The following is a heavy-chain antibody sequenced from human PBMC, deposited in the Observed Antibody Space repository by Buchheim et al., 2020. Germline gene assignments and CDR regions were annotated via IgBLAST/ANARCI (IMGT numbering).Heavy chain of an antibody. D-gene: IGHD4-11*01. CDR2: ISRRSSTI. J-gene: IGHJ6*02. CDR1: EFTFSSYT. Sequence: EVQLVESGGGLVQPGGSLRLSCAASEFTFSSYTMNWVRQAPGRGLEWVSYISRRSSTIYYADPVKGRFTISRVNAKTSLSLQMNSLRAEDTAVYYCARDRLEYYYYGMDVWGRGTT. V-gene: IGHV3-48*01. CDR3: ARDRLEYYYYGMDV.